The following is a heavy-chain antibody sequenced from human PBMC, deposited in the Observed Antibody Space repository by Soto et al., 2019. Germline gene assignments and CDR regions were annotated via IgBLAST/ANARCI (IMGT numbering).Heavy chain of an antibody. J-gene: IGHJ4*02. Sequence: EVQLLESGGGLVQPGVSLRLSCAASGFTFSNYAMSWVRQAPGKGLEWVSGISDSGGRTNYADSVKGRFTIYRDNSKNTVQLQKRSLRAEDTAVYYCVIARQHCSPYNCYTADSWGQGTLGTVSS. CDR3: VIARQHCSPYNCYTADS. D-gene: IGHD1-20*01. CDR1: GFTFSNYA. V-gene: IGHV3-23*01. CDR2: ISDSGGRT.